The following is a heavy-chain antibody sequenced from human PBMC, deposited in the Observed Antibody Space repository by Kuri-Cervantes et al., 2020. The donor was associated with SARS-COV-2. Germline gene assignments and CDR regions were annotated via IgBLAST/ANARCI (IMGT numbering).Heavy chain of an antibody. CDR3: ARRSGYCSSTSCYFFDY. Sequence: GSLRLSCAVSGYSISSGYYWGWIRQPPGKGLEWIGSIYHSGSTYYNPSLKSRVTISVDTSKNQFPLKLSSVTAADTAVYYCARRSGYCSSTSCYFFDYWGQGTLVTVSS. CDR2: IYHSGST. J-gene: IGHJ4*02. D-gene: IGHD2-2*01. V-gene: IGHV4-38-2*01. CDR1: GYSISSGYY.